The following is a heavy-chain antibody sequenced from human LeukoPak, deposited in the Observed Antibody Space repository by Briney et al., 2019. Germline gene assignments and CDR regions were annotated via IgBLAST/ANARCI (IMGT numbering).Heavy chain of an antibody. CDR2: ISGSGGST. J-gene: IGHJ4*02. D-gene: IGHD5-18*01. CDR3: AKLGSGYSYGYGDY. CDR1: GFTFSSCA. Sequence: GGSLRLSCAASGFTFSSCAMSWVRQAPGKGLEWVSAISGSGGSTYYADSVKGRFTISRDNSKNTLYLQMNSLRAEHTAVYYCAKLGSGYSYGYGDYWGQGTLVTVSS. V-gene: IGHV3-23*01.